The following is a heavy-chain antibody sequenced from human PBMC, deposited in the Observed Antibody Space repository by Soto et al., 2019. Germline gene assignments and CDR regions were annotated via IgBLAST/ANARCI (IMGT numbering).Heavy chain of an antibody. CDR3: ARGSTRTWTEGYFDS. J-gene: IGHJ4*02. Sequence: EVRLLDSGGDLVQPGGSLRLSCAASGFTFGLYAMSWVRQAPGKGLEWVSAIDGGGGNTYYRDSVKGRFTISRDNSKNTLFLQMRGLRAEDTAIYFCARGSTRTWTEGYFDSWGQGTLVTVSS. D-gene: IGHD2-2*01. CDR1: GFTFGLYA. CDR2: IDGGGGNT. V-gene: IGHV3-23*01.